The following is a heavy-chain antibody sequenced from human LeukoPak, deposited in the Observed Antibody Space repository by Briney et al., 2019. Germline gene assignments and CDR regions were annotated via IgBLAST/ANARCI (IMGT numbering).Heavy chain of an antibody. CDR2: INHSGST. V-gene: IGHV4-34*01. CDR3: ATTASGIAVAGKSDY. Sequence: SETLSLTCAVYGGSFSGYYWSWIRQPPGKGLEWIGEINHSGSTNYNPSLKSRVTISVDTSKNQFSLKLSPVTAADTAVYYCATTASGIAVAGKSDYWGQGTLVTVSS. CDR1: GGSFSGYY. J-gene: IGHJ4*02. D-gene: IGHD6-19*01.